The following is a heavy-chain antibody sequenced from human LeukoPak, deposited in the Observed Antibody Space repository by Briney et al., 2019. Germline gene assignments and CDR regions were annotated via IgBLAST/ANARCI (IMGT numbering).Heavy chain of an antibody. V-gene: IGHV1-8*01. CDR1: GNTFTNYD. D-gene: IGHD2-21*02. CDR2: MNPNTGNA. J-gene: IGHJ3*02. CDR3: ARCTGGDCGGAFDI. Sequence: ASVKVSCKTSGNTFTNYDINWLRQATGQGLEWMGWMNPNTGNADSAQKFQGRVTMTRNISISTAYMELSSLRFEDTAVYYCARCTGGDCGGAFDIWGQGTMVTVS.